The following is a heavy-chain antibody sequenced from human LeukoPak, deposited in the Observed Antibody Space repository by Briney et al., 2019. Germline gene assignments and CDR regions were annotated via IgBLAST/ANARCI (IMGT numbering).Heavy chain of an antibody. J-gene: IGHJ5*02. CDR1: GGSISSYY. CDR2: IYYSGST. V-gene: IGHV4-59*01. CDR3: ARGPPASYYDILTGYGAGFDP. D-gene: IGHD3-9*01. Sequence: PSETLSLTCTVSGGSISSYYWSWIRQPPGKGLEWIGYIYYSGSTNYNPSLKSRVTISVDTSKNQFSLKLSSVTAADTAMYYCARGPPASYYDILTGYGAGFDPWGQGTLVTVSS.